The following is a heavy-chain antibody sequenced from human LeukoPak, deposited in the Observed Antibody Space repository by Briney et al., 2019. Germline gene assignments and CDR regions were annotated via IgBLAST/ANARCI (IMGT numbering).Heavy chain of an antibody. J-gene: IGHJ4*02. CDR1: GFTFSSYA. D-gene: IGHD6-13*01. V-gene: IGHV3-23*01. Sequence: TGGSLRLSCAASGFTFSSYAMSWVRQAPGKGLEWVSAISGSGGSTYYADSVKGRFTISRDNSKNTLYLQMNSLRAEDTAVYYCAKLQQLLTSYFDYWGQGTLVTVSS. CDR2: ISGSGGST. CDR3: AKLQQLLTSYFDY.